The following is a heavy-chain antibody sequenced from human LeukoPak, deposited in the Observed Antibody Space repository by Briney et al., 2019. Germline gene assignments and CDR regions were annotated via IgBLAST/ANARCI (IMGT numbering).Heavy chain of an antibody. CDR3: ARGKYSYAYFGAYYFDY. Sequence: NPSETLSLTCTVSGGSISSSGYYWGWIRQPPGKGLEWIGSIYYSGSTYYNPSLKSRVTISLDTSKNQFSLKLSSATAAATAVYYCARGKYSYAYFGAYYFDYWGQGTLVTVSS. CDR2: IYYSGST. CDR1: GGSISSSGYY. J-gene: IGHJ4*02. V-gene: IGHV4-39*07. D-gene: IGHD5-18*01.